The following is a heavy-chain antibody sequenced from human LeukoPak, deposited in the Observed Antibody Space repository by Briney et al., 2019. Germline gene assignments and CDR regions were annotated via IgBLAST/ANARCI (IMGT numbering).Heavy chain of an antibody. D-gene: IGHD3-22*01. Sequence: EASVKVSCKASGYTFTGYYMHWVRQAPGQGLEWMGWINPNSGGTNYAQKFQGRVTMTRDTSISTAYMELSRLRSDDTAVYYCATEWRAEYYYDSSFLGYWGQGTLVTVSS. CDR3: ATEWRAEYYYDSSFLGY. CDR1: GYTFTGYY. V-gene: IGHV1-2*02. J-gene: IGHJ4*02. CDR2: INPNSGGT.